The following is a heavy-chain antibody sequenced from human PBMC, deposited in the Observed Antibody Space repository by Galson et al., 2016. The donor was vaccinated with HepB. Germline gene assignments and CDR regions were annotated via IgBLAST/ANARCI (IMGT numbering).Heavy chain of an antibody. V-gene: IGHV3-23*01. CDR2: ISGSGGST. J-gene: IGHJ4*02. CDR3: AKDGLCSSASCYTWSIDY. Sequence: SLRLSCAASGFTFSSYAMSWVRQAPGKGLEWVSAISGSGGSTYYADSVKGRFTISRDNSKNTLYLQMNSLRAEDTAVYHFAKDGLCSSASCYTWSIDYWGQGTLVTVSS. D-gene: IGHD2-2*02. CDR1: GFTFSSYA.